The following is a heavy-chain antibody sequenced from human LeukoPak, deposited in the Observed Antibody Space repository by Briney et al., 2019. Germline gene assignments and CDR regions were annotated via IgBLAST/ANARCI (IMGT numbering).Heavy chain of an antibody. CDR2: IYYSGRT. J-gene: IGHJ1*01. D-gene: IGHD3-22*01. CDR1: GDSVSRSDSY. V-gene: IGHV4-39*01. Sequence: SETLSLTCSLCGDSVSRSDSYWEWIRQPPGKGLQWIGTIYYSGRTYYSPSLKSRVTMSVDPSKNQVYLKLRSVTAADTAVYYCARRRYYDGSGYLEWGQGTLLSVST. CDR3: ARRRYYDGSGYLE.